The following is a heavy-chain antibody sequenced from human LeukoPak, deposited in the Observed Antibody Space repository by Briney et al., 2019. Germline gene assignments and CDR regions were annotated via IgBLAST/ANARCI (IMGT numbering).Heavy chain of an antibody. Sequence: GGSLRLSCSASGFTFSDYYMNWVRQAPGKGLEWVSSIRGVSSYTYYGESVRGRTSISRDNAENSLYLLMNSLRADDTATYYVGRAFLARRTSSAVDLWGQGILVTVSS. J-gene: IGHJ4*02. D-gene: IGHD2/OR15-2a*01. CDR2: IRGVSSYT. V-gene: IGHV3-21*01. CDR1: GFTFSDYY. CDR3: GRAFLARRTSSAVDL.